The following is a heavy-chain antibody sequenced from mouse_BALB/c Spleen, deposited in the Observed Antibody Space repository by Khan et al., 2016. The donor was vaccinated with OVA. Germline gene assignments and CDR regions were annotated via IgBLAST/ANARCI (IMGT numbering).Heavy chain of an antibody. CDR1: GYTFTDYN. Sequence: VRLQQSGPELVKPGASVKIPCKASGYTFTDYNIDWVKQSHGKSLEWIGDINPNIGYTIYNEKFKGKATLTVDKSSSTAYMELSSLTSEDTAVYYCTSSRYGMYGYWGQGTALTVSS. D-gene: IGHD2-10*02. CDR3: TSSRYGMYGY. J-gene: IGHJ2*01. CDR2: INPNIGYT. V-gene: IGHV1-18*01.